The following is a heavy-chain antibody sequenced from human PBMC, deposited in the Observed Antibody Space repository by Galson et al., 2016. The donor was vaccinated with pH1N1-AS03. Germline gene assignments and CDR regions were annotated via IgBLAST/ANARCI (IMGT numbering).Heavy chain of an antibody. CDR1: GFNFASYS. CDR2: IRGNGDST. D-gene: IGHD3-16*01. CDR3: TQGEGGGPDDN. Sequence: SLRLSCAASGFNFASYSMNWVRQAPGKGLEWVSGIRGNGDSTYYSDSVKGRVTISRDKSKNTMYLQMNSLRAEDTAIYYCTQGEGGGPDDNWGQGTLVTVSS. V-gene: IGHV3-23*01. J-gene: IGHJ4*02.